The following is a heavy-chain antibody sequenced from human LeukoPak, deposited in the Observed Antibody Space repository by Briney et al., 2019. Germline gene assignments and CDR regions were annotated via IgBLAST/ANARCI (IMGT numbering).Heavy chain of an antibody. CDR2: ISSSNRYI. D-gene: IGHD3-22*01. CDR3: ARVRITVIVVADDGFDI. CDR1: GFTFSSYS. Sequence: GGSLRLSCAASGFTFSSYSMNWVRQAPGKGLEWVSSISSSNRYIYYADSVKGRFTISRDNAKNSLYLQMNSLRAKDTAVYYCARVRITVIVVADDGFDIWGQGTMVTVSS. V-gene: IGHV3-21*01. J-gene: IGHJ3*02.